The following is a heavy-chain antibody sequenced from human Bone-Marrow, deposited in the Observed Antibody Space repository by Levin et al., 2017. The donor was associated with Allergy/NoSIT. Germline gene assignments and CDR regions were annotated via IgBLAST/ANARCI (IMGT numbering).Heavy chain of an antibody. CDR2: VNHSGST. V-gene: IGHV4-34*01. CDR1: GASLSGYS. Sequence: SETLSLTCEVSGASLSGYSWIWVRQSPGEGLEWVGEVNHSGSTNLNPSLRSRLTMSPDRAKNQFSMKMTSVTAADTAVYFCARGRDDWNHKYWFDSWGQGTLVTVSS. CDR3: ARGRDDWNHKYWFDS. J-gene: IGHJ5*01. D-gene: IGHD1-1*01.